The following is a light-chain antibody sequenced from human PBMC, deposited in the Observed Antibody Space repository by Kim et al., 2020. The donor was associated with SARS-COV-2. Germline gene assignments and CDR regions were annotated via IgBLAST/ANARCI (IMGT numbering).Light chain of an antibody. CDR1: QSVGNS. V-gene: IGKV3-11*01. Sequence: EIVLTQSPATLSLSPGERSTLSCRASQSVGNSLAWYQQKPGQAPRLLIYDASNRASGIPARFSGSGSGTDFTLTISSLEPEDFAIYYCQQRSSWPLFGQGTRLEIK. J-gene: IGKJ5*01. CDR3: QQRSSWPL. CDR2: DAS.